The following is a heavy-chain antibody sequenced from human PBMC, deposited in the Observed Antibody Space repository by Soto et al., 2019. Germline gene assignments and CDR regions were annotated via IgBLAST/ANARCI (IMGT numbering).Heavy chain of an antibody. CDR3: ARNYGHDCGGGDCYFYF. CDR2: TISLFGTP. V-gene: IGHV1-69*01. CDR1: GGTFSRYA. Sequence: QVQLVQSGAEVKKPGSSVRVSCKASGGTFSRYAINWVRQAPGHGLEWMGGTISLFGTPNYAQKFRGRVTITADESASTAHMELRSLTSDDTAVYYCARNYGHDCGGGDCYFYFWGQGTLVTVSS. J-gene: IGHJ4*02. D-gene: IGHD5-12*01.